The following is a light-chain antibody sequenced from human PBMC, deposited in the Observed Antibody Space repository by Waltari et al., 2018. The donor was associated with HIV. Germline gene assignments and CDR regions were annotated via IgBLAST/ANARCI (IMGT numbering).Light chain of an antibody. V-gene: IGKV3-15*01. Sequence: EIVMTQSPVTLSVSPGERVTLSCRASQSVGSNLAWYQQKPGQSPRLLLYAAATRATGIPVRFSGSGSGTEFTLTISSLQSEDFAVYYCQQYYHWPPYTFGQGTRLAIK. CDR1: QSVGSN. CDR2: AAA. CDR3: QQYYHWPPYT. J-gene: IGKJ2*01.